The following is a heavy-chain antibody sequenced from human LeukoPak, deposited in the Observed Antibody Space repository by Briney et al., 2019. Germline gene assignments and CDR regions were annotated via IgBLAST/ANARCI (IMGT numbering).Heavy chain of an antibody. CDR1: GFTFSSYA. CDR3: ARAHGAYYGSGSYYRSYFDY. CDR2: ISSNGGST. Sequence: PGGSLRLSCAASGFTFSSYAMHWVRQAPGKGLEYVSAISSNGGSTYYANSVKGRFTISRDNSKNTLYLQMGSLRAEDMAMYYCARAHGAYYGSGSYYRSYFDYWGQGTLVTVSS. V-gene: IGHV3-64*01. J-gene: IGHJ4*02. D-gene: IGHD3-10*01.